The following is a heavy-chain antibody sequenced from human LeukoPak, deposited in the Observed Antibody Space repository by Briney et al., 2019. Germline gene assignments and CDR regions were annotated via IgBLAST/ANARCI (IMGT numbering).Heavy chain of an antibody. Sequence: PSETLSLTCTVSGGSISSSSYFWGWIRQPPGKGLECIGTIYHSGSTYYNPSLKSRVTISVDTSKNQFPLKLNSVTAADTAVYYCARIYSSSWFLNWFDPWGQGTLVTVSS. CDR1: GGSISSSSYF. CDR3: ARIYSSSWFLNWFDP. V-gene: IGHV4-39*06. D-gene: IGHD6-13*01. CDR2: IYHSGST. J-gene: IGHJ5*02.